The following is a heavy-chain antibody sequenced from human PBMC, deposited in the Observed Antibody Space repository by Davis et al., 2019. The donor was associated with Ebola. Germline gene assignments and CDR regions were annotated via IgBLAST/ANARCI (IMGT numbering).Heavy chain of an antibody. J-gene: IGHJ6*02. CDR1: GYTFTGYY. CDR2: INPNSGGT. V-gene: IGHV1-2*04. Sequence: ASVKVSCKASGYTFTGYYMHWVRQAPGQGLEWMGWINPNSGGTNYAQKFQGWVNMTRDTSISTAYMELRSLRSDDTAVYYCAREKVRGVIIEDYYYYYGMDVWGQGTTVTVSS. CDR3: AREKVRGVIIEDYYYYYGMDV. D-gene: IGHD3-10*01.